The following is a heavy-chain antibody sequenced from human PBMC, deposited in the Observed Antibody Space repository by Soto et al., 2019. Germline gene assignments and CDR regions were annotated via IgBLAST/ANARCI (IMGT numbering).Heavy chain of an antibody. J-gene: IGHJ5*02. CDR3: AKDLTRQLAYWLDP. CDR1: GFAFTGYY. CDR2: INAHSGGT. D-gene: IGHD6-6*01. V-gene: IGHV1-2*02. Sequence: ASVKVSFKASGFAFTGYYIQWLRQAPGQGLEWMGWINAHSGGTDYAQKFQGRVTLTRDTSIATAYMTLTSLTSDDTALYYCAKDLTRQLAYWLDPWGQGTQVTVSS.